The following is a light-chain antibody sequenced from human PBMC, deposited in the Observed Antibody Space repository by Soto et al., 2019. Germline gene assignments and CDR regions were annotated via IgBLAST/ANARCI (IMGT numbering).Light chain of an antibody. CDR3: QQYNSYPIT. CDR2: DAS. CDR1: QSISSW. Sequence: DIQMTQSPSTLSPSVGDRVTITCRASQSISSWLAWYQQKPGKAPKLLIYDASRLESGVPSRFSGSGSGTEFTLTISSLQPDDFATYYCQQYNSYPITFGQGTRLDIK. V-gene: IGKV1-5*01. J-gene: IGKJ5*01.